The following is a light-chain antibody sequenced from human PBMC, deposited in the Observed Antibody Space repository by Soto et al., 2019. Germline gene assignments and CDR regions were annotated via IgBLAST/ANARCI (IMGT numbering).Light chain of an antibody. V-gene: IGKV3-15*01. J-gene: IGKJ2*01. CDR1: QSVSSN. Sequence: EIVMTQSPATLSVSPGERATLSCRASQSVSSNLAWYQQKPGQAPTLLIYAASARATGIPVRFSGSRSGTEFTLTISSLQSEDFAVYYCQNYNNWPFTFGQGTKLEIK. CDR2: AAS. CDR3: QNYNNWPFT.